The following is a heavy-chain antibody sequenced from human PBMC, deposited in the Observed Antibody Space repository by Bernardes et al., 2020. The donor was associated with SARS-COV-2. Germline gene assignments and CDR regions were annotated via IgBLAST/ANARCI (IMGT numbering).Heavy chain of an antibody. CDR1: GFIFSSGS. J-gene: IGHJ4*02. CDR2: ISCSSSYI. V-gene: IGHV3-21*01. D-gene: IGHD4-17*01. Sequence: WGSLRLSCAASGFIFSSGSMNWVRQAPGKGLEWVSSISCSSSYIYYADSVKGRFTISRDNAKNSLSLQMNSLRAEDTAVYYCARDRGNYGSPYYFDYWGQGSLVTVSS. CDR3: ARDRGNYGSPYYFDY.